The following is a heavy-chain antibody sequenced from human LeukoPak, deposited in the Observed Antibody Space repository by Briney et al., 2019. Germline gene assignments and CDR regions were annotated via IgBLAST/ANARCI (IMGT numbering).Heavy chain of an antibody. D-gene: IGHD2-2*02. CDR1: GGTFSSYA. CDR3: ARGRYCSSTSCYIKFVY. J-gene: IGHJ4*02. V-gene: IGHV1-69*13. Sequence: ASVKVSCKASGGTFSSYAISWVRQAPGQGLEWMGGIIPIFGTANYAQKFQGRVTITADESTSTAYMELSSLRSEDTAVYYCARGRYCSSTSCYIKFVYWGQGTLVTVSS. CDR2: IIPIFGTA.